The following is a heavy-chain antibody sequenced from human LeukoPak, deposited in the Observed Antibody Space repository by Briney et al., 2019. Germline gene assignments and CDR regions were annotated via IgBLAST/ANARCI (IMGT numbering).Heavy chain of an antibody. Sequence: GGSLRLSCAASGFTFSTHAVIWVRQAPGKGPEWVSCITGSGTGTYYRDSVKGRFTISRENSNDTLYLQMNSLRAEDTAVYYCVKGRDYNDASAYYIGDYWGQGTLVTVSS. CDR3: VKGRDYNDASAYYIGDY. CDR1: GFTFSTHA. D-gene: IGHD3-22*01. CDR2: ITGSGTGT. J-gene: IGHJ4*02. V-gene: IGHV3-23*01.